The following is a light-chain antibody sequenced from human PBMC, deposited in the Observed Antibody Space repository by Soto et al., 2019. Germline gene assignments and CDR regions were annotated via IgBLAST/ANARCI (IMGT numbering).Light chain of an antibody. CDR1: QSVSTY. Sequence: IVLTHSPATLSLSPGERATLSCSASQSVSTYLYWYQQTPGRPPRLLIYYASKRAPGIPARFSGSGSGKDFTITVSSLEPEDFAVYYCHQSSNWQGTSGRVTKVAIK. CDR2: YAS. CDR3: HQSSNWQGT. V-gene: IGKV3-11*01. J-gene: IGKJ1*01.